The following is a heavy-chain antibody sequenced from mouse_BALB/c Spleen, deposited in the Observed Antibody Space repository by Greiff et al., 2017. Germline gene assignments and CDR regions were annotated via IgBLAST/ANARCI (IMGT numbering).Heavy chain of an antibody. Sequence: QVQLQQSGAELVRPGTSVKVSCKASGYAFTNYLIEWVKQRPGQGLEWIGVINPGSGGTNYNEKFKGKATLTADKSSSTAYMQLSSLTSDDSAVYFCARGDYYVFDYWGQGTTLTVSS. V-gene: IGHV1-54*03. CDR3: ARGDYYVFDY. D-gene: IGHD1-1*01. CDR2: INPGSGGT. J-gene: IGHJ2*01. CDR1: GYAFTNYL.